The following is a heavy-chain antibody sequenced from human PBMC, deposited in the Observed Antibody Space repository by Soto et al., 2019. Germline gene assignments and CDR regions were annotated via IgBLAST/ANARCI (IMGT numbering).Heavy chain of an antibody. Sequence: GESLRLSCADSGFILRNYWMSWVRQAPGMGLQWVASIKEDGSEKYYVDPVKGRFTISRENAKNSLYLQMNSLRAEDTAVYYCAKETFLAVAGTLDDYSDYWGQGTLVTVSS. CDR3: AKETFLAVAGTLDDYSDY. D-gene: IGHD6-19*01. J-gene: IGHJ4*02. CDR1: GFILRNYW. V-gene: IGHV3-7*03. CDR2: IKEDGSEK.